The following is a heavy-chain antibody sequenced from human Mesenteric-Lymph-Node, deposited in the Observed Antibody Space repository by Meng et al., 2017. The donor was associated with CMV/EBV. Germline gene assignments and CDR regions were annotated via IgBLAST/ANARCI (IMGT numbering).Heavy chain of an antibody. CDR3: ATILDDFWSGHDNDY. V-gene: IGHV1-24*01. J-gene: IGHJ4*02. D-gene: IGHD3-3*01. CDR2: FNPEDVET. Sequence: ASVKVSCKVSGYALTELSIHWVRQAPGKGLEWMGGFNPEDVETIYTEKFQGRVTMTEDTSTDTAYMELNGLRSEDTAVYYCATILDDFWSGHDNDYWGQGTLVTVSS. CDR1: GYALTELS.